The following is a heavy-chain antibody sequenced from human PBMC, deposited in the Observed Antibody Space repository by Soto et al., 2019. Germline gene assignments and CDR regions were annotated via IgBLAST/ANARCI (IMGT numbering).Heavy chain of an antibody. CDR3: ASSMGRGGNDY. CDR2: IKTDGSEK. Sequence: EVQLVESGGGLVQPGGSLRLSCAASGFTFSDYWMSWVRQAPGKGLECVANIKTDGSEKYYVDPVKGRFTISRDNAKNSLYLQMNSLRAEGTAVYYCASSMGRGGNDYWGQGTLVAVSS. J-gene: IGHJ4*02. V-gene: IGHV3-7*05. CDR1: GFTFSDYW. D-gene: IGHD3-10*01.